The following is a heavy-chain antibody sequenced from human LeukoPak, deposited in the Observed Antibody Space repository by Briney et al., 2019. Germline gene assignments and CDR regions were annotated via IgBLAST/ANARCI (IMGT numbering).Heavy chain of an antibody. CDR2: ISAYNGDT. CDR1: GYALSSYG. CDR3: ARAYSGSYSDY. V-gene: IGHV1-18*01. J-gene: IGHJ4*02. D-gene: IGHD1-26*01. Sequence: GASVKVSCKASGYALSSYGFNWVRQAPGQGLEWMGWISAYNGDTNFAQKLQGRVTMTTDTSTSAAYMELWSLSSDDTAVYYCARAYSGSYSDYWGQGTLVTVSS.